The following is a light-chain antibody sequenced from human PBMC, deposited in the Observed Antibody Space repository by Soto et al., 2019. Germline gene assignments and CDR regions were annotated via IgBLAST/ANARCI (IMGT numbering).Light chain of an antibody. CDR2: WAS. CDR3: QQYSGTPPGFT. J-gene: IGKJ3*01. V-gene: IGKV4-1*01. Sequence: DIVMTQSPDSLAVSLGERATINCKSSQSVLSSSIHGYYLAWYQQKPGQPPKLLIYWASTRESGVPDRFSGSGSGTDFTLTITSLQAEDVAVYYCQQYSGTPPGFTFGPGTKVDIK. CDR1: QSVLSSSIHGYY.